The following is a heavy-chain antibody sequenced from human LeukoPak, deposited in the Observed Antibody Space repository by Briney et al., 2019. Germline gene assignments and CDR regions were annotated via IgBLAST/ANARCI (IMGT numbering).Heavy chain of an antibody. V-gene: IGHV4-34*01. CDR3: ARLTKNDSGTYRFGKKKRGYMDV. J-gene: IGHJ6*03. CDR1: GGSFSGYY. Sequence: SETLSLTCAVYGGSFSGYYWSWIRQPPGKGLEWIGEMNHSGSTNYNPSLKSRVTISVDTSKNQFSLKLSSVTAADTAVYYCARLTKNDSGTYRFGKKKRGYMDVWGKGTTVTISS. D-gene: IGHD3-10*01. CDR2: MNHSGST.